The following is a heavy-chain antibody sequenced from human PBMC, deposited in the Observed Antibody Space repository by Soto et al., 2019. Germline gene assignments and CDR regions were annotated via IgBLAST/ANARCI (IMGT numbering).Heavy chain of an antibody. CDR1: GYTFTGYY. D-gene: IGHD1-26*01. CDR3: ASALHSGSSHSPSEY. CDR2: INPNSGGT. V-gene: IGHV1-2*02. J-gene: IGHJ4*02. Sequence: GASVKISCKASGYTFTGYYMHWVRQAPGQGLEWMGWINPNSGGTNYAQKFQGRVTMTRDTSISTAYMELSRLRSDDTAVYYCASALHSGSSHSPSEYWGKGTLVTVSS.